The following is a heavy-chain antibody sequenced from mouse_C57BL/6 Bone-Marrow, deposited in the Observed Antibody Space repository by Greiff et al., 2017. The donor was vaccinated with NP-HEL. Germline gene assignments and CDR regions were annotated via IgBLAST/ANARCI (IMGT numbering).Heavy chain of an antibody. V-gene: IGHV5-16*01. CDR3: ARVRGNYVPYWYFDV. CDR1: GFTFSDYY. J-gene: IGHJ1*03. D-gene: IGHD2-1*01. Sequence: DVQLVESEGGLVQPGSSMKLSCTASGFTFSDYYMAWVRQVPEKGLEWVANINYDGSSTYYLDSLKSRFIISRDNAKNILYLQMSSLKSEDTATYYCARVRGNYVPYWYFDVWGTGTTVTVSS. CDR2: INYDGSST.